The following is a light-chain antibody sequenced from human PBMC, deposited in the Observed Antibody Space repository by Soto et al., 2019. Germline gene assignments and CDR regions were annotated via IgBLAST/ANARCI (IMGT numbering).Light chain of an antibody. CDR1: QSVSSN. V-gene: IGKV3-15*01. J-gene: IGKJ1*01. CDR2: GAF. Sequence: EIVMTQSSVTLSVSPGARVTLSCRASQSVSSNLAWYQQKPGQAPSLLIYGAFTRATGIPARFSGTGSGTEFTLTISSLQSEDFALYYCQQYNDWPLTCGKGTKGDI. CDR3: QQYNDWPLT.